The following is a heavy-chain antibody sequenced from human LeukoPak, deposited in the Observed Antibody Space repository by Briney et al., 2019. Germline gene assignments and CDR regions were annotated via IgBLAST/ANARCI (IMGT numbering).Heavy chain of an antibody. V-gene: IGHV1-8*01. D-gene: IGHD6-13*01. CDR1: GYTFTSYD. CDR3: ATSTYSSSWYYFQH. Sequence: ASVKVSCKASGYTFTSYDINWVRQATGQGLEWMGWMNPNSGNTGYAQRFLGRVTMTRNTSISTAYMELTSLSSEDTAVYFCATSTYSSSWYYFQHWGQGTLVTVSS. J-gene: IGHJ1*01. CDR2: MNPNSGNT.